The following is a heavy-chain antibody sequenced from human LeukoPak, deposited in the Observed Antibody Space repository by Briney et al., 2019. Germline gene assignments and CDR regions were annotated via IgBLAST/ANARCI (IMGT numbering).Heavy chain of an antibody. V-gene: IGHV3-9*01. Sequence: GGSLRLSCAASGFTVSSNYMSWVRQAPGKGLEWVSGISWNSGSIGYADSVKGRFTISRDNAKNSLYLQMNSLRAEDTALYYCAKDLYGDYGEYYFDYWGQGTLATVSS. CDR2: ISWNSGSI. J-gene: IGHJ4*02. CDR1: GFTVSSNY. D-gene: IGHD4-17*01. CDR3: AKDLYGDYGEYYFDY.